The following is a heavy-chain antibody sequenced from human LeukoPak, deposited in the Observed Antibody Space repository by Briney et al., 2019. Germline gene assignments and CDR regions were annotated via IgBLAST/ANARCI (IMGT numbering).Heavy chain of an antibody. Sequence: PSETLSLTCTVSGGSISSYYWSWIRQPAGKGLEWIGRIYTSGSTNYNPSLKSRVTMSVDTSKNQFSLKVSSVTAADTAVYYCARDLLWFGEFPTGYYYMDVWGKGTTVTISS. J-gene: IGHJ6*03. CDR2: IYTSGST. V-gene: IGHV4-4*07. CDR3: ARDLLWFGEFPTGYYYMDV. CDR1: GGSISSYY. D-gene: IGHD3-10*01.